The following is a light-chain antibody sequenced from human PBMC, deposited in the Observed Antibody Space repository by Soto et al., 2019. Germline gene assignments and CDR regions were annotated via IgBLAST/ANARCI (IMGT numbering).Light chain of an antibody. CDR2: GTS. V-gene: IGKV3-15*01. J-gene: IGKJ5*01. CDR3: QQYNNWPLIT. Sequence: EIVMTQSPGTLSVSPGEGATLSCRASQSVSGNLAWYQQKPGQAPRLLSYGTSIRATGVPARFSGGGSGTEFTLTISGLQSEDFAVYYCQQYNNWPLITFGQGTRLEIK. CDR1: QSVSGN.